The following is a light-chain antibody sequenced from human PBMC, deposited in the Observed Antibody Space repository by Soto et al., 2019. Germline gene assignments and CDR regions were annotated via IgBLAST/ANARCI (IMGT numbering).Light chain of an antibody. Sequence: QSVLTQSPSASASLGASVKLTCTLSSGHNTYSIAWHQQQPEKGPRFLMKLKSDGSHSRGDEIPDRFSGSSSGAERYLTISSLQSEDEADYYCQTWATGIQVFGGGTKLTVL. CDR1: SGHNTYS. CDR2: LKSDGSH. J-gene: IGLJ2*01. CDR3: QTWATGIQV. V-gene: IGLV4-69*01.